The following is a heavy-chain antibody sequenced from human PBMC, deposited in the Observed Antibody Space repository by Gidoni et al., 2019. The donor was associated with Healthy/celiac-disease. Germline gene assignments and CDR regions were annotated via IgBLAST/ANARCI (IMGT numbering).Heavy chain of an antibody. CDR2: IKQEGSEK. CDR3: ARDSGLLRFWADAFDI. J-gene: IGHJ3*02. V-gene: IGHV3-7*04. CDR1: GFTFSSYW. D-gene: IGHD3-3*01. Sequence: EVQLVESGGGLVQPGGSLRLSCAASGFTFSSYWMSWVRQAPGKGLEWVANIKQEGSEKYYVDSVKGRFTISRDNAKNSLYLQMNSLRAEDTAVYYCARDSGLLRFWADAFDIWGQGTMVTVSS.